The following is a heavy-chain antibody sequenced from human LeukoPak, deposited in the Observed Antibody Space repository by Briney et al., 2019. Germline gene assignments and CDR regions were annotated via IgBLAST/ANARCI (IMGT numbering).Heavy chain of an antibody. CDR2: INHSGST. D-gene: IGHD3-10*01. V-gene: IGHV4-34*01. Sequence: SETLSLTCAVYGGSFSGYYWSWIRQPPGKGLEWIGEINHSGSTNYNPSLKSRVTISVDTSKNQFSLKLSSVTAADTAVYYCARGGGNYYGSGTPRRVIWLDPWGQGTLVTVSS. CDR1: GGSFSGYY. J-gene: IGHJ5*02. CDR3: ARGGGNYYGSGTPRRVIWLDP.